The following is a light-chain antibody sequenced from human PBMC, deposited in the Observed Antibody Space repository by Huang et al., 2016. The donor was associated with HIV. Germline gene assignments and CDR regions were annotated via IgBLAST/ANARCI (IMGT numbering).Light chain of an antibody. CDR1: QGISSC. J-gene: IGKJ5*01. V-gene: IGKV1-9*01. CDR3: QQLNSYPIT. Sequence: IQLTQSPSSLSASVGDRVTISCRASQGISSCLAWYQQKPGKAPKLLIHAAATLQSGVPSRFSGSGSGTDCTLTISSLQPEDFATYYCQQLNSYPITFGQGTRLEIK. CDR2: AAA.